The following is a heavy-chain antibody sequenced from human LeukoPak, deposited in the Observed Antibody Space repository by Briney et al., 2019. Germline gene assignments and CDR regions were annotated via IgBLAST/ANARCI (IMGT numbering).Heavy chain of an antibody. J-gene: IGHJ6*03. Sequence: RGESLKISCKGSGYSFTSYWIGWVRQMPGKGLEWMGIIYPGDSDTRYSPSFQGQVTISADKSISTAYLQWSSLKASDTAMYYCARKGMGSRYYYYMDVWGKGTTVTVSS. V-gene: IGHV5-51*01. D-gene: IGHD1-14*01. CDR2: IYPGDSDT. CDR3: ARKGMGSRYYYYMDV. CDR1: GYSFTSYW.